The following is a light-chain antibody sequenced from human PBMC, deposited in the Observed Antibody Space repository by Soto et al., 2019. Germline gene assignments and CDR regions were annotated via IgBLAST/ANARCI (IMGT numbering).Light chain of an antibody. CDR2: GAS. Sequence: EIVLTQSAGTLSLSPGERATLSCRASQSVSSSYLAWYQQKPGQAPRPLIYGASSRATGIPDRFSGSGSGTDFTLTISRLEPGDFAVYYCQQYGSSPWTFGQGTKVEIK. CDR1: QSVSSSY. V-gene: IGKV3-20*01. J-gene: IGKJ1*01. CDR3: QQYGSSPWT.